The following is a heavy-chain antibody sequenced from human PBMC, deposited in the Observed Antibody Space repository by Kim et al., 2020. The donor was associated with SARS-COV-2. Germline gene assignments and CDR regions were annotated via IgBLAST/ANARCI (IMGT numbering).Heavy chain of an antibody. CDR1: GGSISSYY. J-gene: IGHJ4*02. V-gene: IGHV4-59*13. CDR3: ARVGEDYGDSFDY. Sequence: SETLSLTCTVSGGSISSYYWSWIRQPPGKGLEWIGYIYYSGSTNYNPSLKSRVTISVDTSKNQFSLKLSSVTAADTAEYYCARVGEDYGDSFDYWGQGTLVTVSS. CDR2: IYYSGST. D-gene: IGHD4-17*01.